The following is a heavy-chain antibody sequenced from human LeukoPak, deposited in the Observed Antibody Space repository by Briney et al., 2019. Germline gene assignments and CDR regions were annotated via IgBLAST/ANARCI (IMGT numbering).Heavy chain of an antibody. D-gene: IGHD5-18*01. CDR3: ARGSGGYSYGIGY. Sequence: SETLSLTCAVYGGSFSGYYWSWIRQPPGKGLEWIGEINHSGSTNYNPSLKSRVTISVDTSKNQFSLKLSSVTAADTAAYYCARGSGGYSYGIGYWGQGTLVTVSS. V-gene: IGHV4-34*01. CDR2: INHSGST. CDR1: GGSFSGYY. J-gene: IGHJ4*02.